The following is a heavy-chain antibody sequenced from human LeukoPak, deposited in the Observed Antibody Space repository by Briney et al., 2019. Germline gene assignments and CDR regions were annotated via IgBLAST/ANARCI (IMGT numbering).Heavy chain of an antibody. Sequence: SETLSLTCTVSGGSISGSDYYWGWIRQPPGKGLEWIGSIYYSGRTFYNPSLKSRVAISVDTSKNQFSLNLISVTAADTAVYYCERDDGRGVVTPYWGQGTLVTVSS. CDR1: GGSISGSDYY. CDR3: ERDDGRGVVTPY. V-gene: IGHV4-39*07. D-gene: IGHD2-21*02. J-gene: IGHJ4*02. CDR2: IYYSGRT.